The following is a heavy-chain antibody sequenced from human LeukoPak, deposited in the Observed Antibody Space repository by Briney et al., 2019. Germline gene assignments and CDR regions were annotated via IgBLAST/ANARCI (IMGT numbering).Heavy chain of an antibody. Sequence: PSETLSLTCTVSGGSISSSSYYWGWIRQPSGKGLEWIGSIYYSGSTYYNPSLKSRVTISVDTSKNQFSLKLSSVTAADTAVYYCARRVGSGFWYFDLWGRGTLVTVSS. V-gene: IGHV4-39*01. CDR1: GGSISSSSYY. CDR3: ARRVGSGFWYFDL. J-gene: IGHJ2*01. CDR2: IYYSGST. D-gene: IGHD3-22*01.